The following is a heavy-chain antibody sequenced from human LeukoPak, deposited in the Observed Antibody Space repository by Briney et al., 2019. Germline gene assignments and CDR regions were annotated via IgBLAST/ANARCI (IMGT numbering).Heavy chain of an antibody. J-gene: IGHJ6*02. Sequence: GGSLRLSCAASGFTFSSYWMSWVRQAPGKGLEWVANIKQDGSEKYYVDSVKGRFTISRDNAKNSLYLQMNSLRAEDTAVYYCARDTGHCSSTSCYTEYYYGMDVWGQGTTVTVSS. CDR3: ARDTGHCSSTSCYTEYYYGMDV. V-gene: IGHV3-7*01. D-gene: IGHD2-2*02. CDR2: IKQDGSEK. CDR1: GFTFSSYW.